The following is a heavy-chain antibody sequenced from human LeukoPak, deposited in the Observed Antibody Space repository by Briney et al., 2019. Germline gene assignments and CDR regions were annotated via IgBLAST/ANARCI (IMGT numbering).Heavy chain of an antibody. V-gene: IGHV1-69*05. Sequence: SVKVSCKASGGTFSSYAISWVRQAPGQGREWMGRIIPIFGTANYAQKFQGRVTITTDESTSTAYMELSSLRSEDTAVYYCARDPSGLLWFGEFQEWFDPWGQGTLVTVSS. CDR3: ARDPSGLLWFGEFQEWFDP. CDR2: IIPIFGTA. CDR1: GGTFSSYA. J-gene: IGHJ5*02. D-gene: IGHD3-10*01.